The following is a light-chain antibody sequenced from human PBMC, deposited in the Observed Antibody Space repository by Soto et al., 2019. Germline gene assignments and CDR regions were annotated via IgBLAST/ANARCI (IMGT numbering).Light chain of an antibody. CDR3: CSYAGSYTYV. J-gene: IGLJ1*01. CDR1: SSDVGGYNY. V-gene: IGLV2-11*01. Sequence: YVLPRPGLVSGSPGQSVTISGTGTSSDVGGYNYVSWYQQHPGRAPKVMIYDVSKRPSGVPDRFSGSKSGNTASLTISGLQAEDEADYYCCSYAGSYTYVFGTGTKVTVL. CDR2: DVS.